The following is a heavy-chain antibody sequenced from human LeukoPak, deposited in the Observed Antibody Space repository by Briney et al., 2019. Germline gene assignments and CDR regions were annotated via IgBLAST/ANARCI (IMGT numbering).Heavy chain of an antibody. D-gene: IGHD3-22*01. J-gene: IGHJ6*02. CDR2: INHSGST. CDR3: ARVPDYYDSSGSQYYYYGMDV. V-gene: IGHV4-34*01. CDR1: GGSFSGYY. Sequence: PSETLSLTCAVYGGSFSGYYWGWIRQPPGKGLEWIGEINHSGSTNYNPSLKSRVTISVDTSKNQFSLKLSSVTAADTAVYYCARVPDYYDSSGSQYYYYGMDVWGQGTTVTVSS.